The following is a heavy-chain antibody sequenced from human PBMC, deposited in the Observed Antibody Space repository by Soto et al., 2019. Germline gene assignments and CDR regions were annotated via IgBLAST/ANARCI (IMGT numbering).Heavy chain of an antibody. CDR3: ARGGYYDSSGSRNYQYYGMNV. CDR2: ISSYDDNT. Sequence: GASVKVSCKASGYRFTSYGISWVRQAPGQGVEWLGWISSYDDNTKYAQTLQGRVSMSTDTSTNTAYMELRSLRSDDTAMYYCARGGYYDSSGSRNYQYYGMNVWGQGTTVTV. J-gene: IGHJ6*02. CDR1: GYRFTSYG. V-gene: IGHV1-18*01. D-gene: IGHD3-22*01.